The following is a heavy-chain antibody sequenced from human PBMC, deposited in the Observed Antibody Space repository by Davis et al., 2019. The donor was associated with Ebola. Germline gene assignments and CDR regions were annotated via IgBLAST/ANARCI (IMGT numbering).Heavy chain of an antibody. CDR2: INPNSGGT. CDR3: ARDLIVVVPAAIGDDYYYYGMDV. J-gene: IGHJ6*02. D-gene: IGHD2-2*01. Sequence: ASVKVSCKASGYTFTGYYMHWVRQAPGQGLEWMGWINPNSGGTNYAQKFQGRVTMTRDTSISTAYMELSRLRSDDTAVYYCARDLIVVVPAAIGDDYYYYGMDVWGQGTTVTVSS. V-gene: IGHV1-2*02. CDR1: GYTFTGYY.